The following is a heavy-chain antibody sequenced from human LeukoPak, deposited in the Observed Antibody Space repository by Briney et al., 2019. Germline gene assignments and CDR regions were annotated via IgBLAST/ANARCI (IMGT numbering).Heavy chain of an antibody. J-gene: IGHJ4*02. CDR1: GFTVSSNY. CDR3: ARDGSGAVFGY. Sequence: GGSLRLSCAASGFTVSSNYMSWVRQAPGKGLEWVSVIYSGGSTYYADSEKGRFTISRDNSKNTLYLQMNSLRAEDTAVYYCARDGSGAVFGYWGQGTLVTVSS. D-gene: IGHD1-26*01. V-gene: IGHV3-53*01. CDR2: IYSGGST.